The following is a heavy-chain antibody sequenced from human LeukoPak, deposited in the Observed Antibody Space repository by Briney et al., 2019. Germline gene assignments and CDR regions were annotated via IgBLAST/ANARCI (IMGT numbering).Heavy chain of an antibody. J-gene: IGHJ4*02. CDR1: GFTFSSYA. V-gene: IGHV3-23*01. D-gene: IGHD5-18*01. Sequence: GGSLRLSCAASGFTFSSYAMSWVRQAPGKGLEWVSAISGSGGSTYYADSVKGRFTISRDNSKNTLYLQMNSLRAEDTAVYYCAKDLYGGYSYGSVPDYWGQGTLFTVSS. CDR3: AKDLYGGYSYGSVPDY. CDR2: ISGSGGST.